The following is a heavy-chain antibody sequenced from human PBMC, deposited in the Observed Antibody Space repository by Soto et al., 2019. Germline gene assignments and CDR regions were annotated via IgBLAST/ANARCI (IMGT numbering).Heavy chain of an antibody. CDR1: GYTFTGYY. J-gene: IGHJ4*02. CDR2: INPNSGGT. CDR3: ATERRPQSSWRGPFAY. D-gene: IGHD6-13*01. V-gene: IGHV1-2*02. Sequence: ASVKVSCKASGYTFTGYYMHWVRQAPGQGLEWMGWINPNSGGTNYAQKFQGRVTMTRDTSISTAYMELSRLRSDDTAVYYCATERRPQSSWRGPFAYWGQGTLVTVSS.